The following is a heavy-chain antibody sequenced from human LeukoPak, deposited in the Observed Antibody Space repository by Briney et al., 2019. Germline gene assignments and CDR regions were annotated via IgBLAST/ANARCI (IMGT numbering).Heavy chain of an antibody. D-gene: IGHD2-8*01. V-gene: IGHV3-33*06. J-gene: IGHJ3*02. CDR3: AKDAPYGDDAFDI. CDR2: IWYDGSNK. Sequence: GGSLRLSCAASGFTFSSYGMHWVRQAPGKGLEWVAVIWYDGSNKYYADSVKGRFTISRDNSKNTLHLQMNSLRAEDTAVYYCAKDAPYGDDAFDIWGQGTMVTVSS. CDR1: GFTFSSYG.